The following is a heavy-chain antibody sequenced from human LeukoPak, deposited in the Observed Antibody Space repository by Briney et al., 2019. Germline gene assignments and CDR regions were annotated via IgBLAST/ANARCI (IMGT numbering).Heavy chain of an antibody. CDR3: ARSGLLWFGELFGARVEDYYYYMDV. V-gene: IGHV1-69*05. CDR2: IIPIFGTA. CDR1: GGTFSSYA. D-gene: IGHD3-10*01. Sequence: GSSVKVSCKASGGTFSSYAISWVRQAPGQGLEWMGRIIPIFGTANYAQKFQGRVTITTDESTSTAYMELSSLRSEDTAVYYCARSGLLWFGELFGARVEDYYYYMDVWGKGTTVTVSS. J-gene: IGHJ6*03.